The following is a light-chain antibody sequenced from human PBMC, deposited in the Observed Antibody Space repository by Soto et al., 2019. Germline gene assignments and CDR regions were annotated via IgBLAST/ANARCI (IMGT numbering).Light chain of an antibody. CDR1: QRVRRNY. CDR3: QQYDSSPYT. Sequence: EIVLTQSPGTLSLSPGEGATLSCRASQRVRRNYLTWYQQKPGQTPRLLIYGASSRATGIPDRFSGSGSGTDFTLIISRLEPEDFAVYYCQQYDSSPYTFGQGTKLEIK. V-gene: IGKV3-20*01. J-gene: IGKJ2*01. CDR2: GAS.